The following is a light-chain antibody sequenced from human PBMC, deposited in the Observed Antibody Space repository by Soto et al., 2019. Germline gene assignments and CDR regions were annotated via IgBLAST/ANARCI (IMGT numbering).Light chain of an antibody. V-gene: IGKV3-20*01. Sequence: EIVLMQSPGTLSLSPGEGATLSCRASQCVSSSYLAWYQQKRGQAPRLLIYGASSRATGIPDRFSGSGSGTDFTLTISRREPEDFAVYYCQQYGSSQWTFGQGTKVEIK. CDR1: QCVSSSY. CDR3: QQYGSSQWT. CDR2: GAS. J-gene: IGKJ1*01.